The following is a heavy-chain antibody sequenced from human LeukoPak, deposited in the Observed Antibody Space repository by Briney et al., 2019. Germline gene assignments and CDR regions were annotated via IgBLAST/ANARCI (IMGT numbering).Heavy chain of an antibody. CDR3: ARHGATGSFDS. CDR2: IDPSDSYT. Sequence: HGESLKISCEGSEYSFTNYWISWVRQMPGKGLEWMGRIDPSDSYTNYSPSFQGHVTISADKSISTAYLQWSSLKASDTAMYYCARHGATGSFDSWGQGTLVTVSS. V-gene: IGHV5-10-1*01. J-gene: IGHJ5*01. D-gene: IGHD1-1*01. CDR1: EYSFTNYW.